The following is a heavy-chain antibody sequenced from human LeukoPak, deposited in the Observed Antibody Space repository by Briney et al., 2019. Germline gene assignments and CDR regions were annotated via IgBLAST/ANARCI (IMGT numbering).Heavy chain of an antibody. J-gene: IGHJ3*02. D-gene: IGHD5-24*01. V-gene: IGHV4-59*08. CDR3: ARHERDASLDHALDI. CDR2: IYYSGST. CDR1: GGSISSYY. Sequence: PSETLSLTCTVSGGSISSYYWSWIRQPPGKGLEWIGYIYYSGSTSYNPSLKSRVIILVDTSKNPFSLKLSSVTAADTAVYYCARHERDASLDHALDIWGQGTMVTVSS.